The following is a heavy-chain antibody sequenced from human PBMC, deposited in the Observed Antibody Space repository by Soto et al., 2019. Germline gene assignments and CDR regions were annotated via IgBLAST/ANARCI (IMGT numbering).Heavy chain of an antibody. CDR2: ISDNGGSR. V-gene: IGHV3-23*01. J-gene: IGHJ5*02. Sequence: EVQLLESGGGLVQPGGSLRLSCAASGFTFNDYGMSWVRQAPGKGLEWVSGISDNGGSRDYADSVKGRFTISRDKSKNTLFLQMNSLRAEDTAIYYCAKDADYDFWSGYYFDHWGQGTLVTVSS. CDR3: AKDADYDFWSGYYFDH. CDR1: GFTFNDYG. D-gene: IGHD3-3*01.